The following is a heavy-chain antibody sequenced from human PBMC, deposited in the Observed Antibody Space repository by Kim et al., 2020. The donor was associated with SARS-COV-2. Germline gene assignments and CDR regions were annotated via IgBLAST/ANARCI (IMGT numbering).Heavy chain of an antibody. CDR3: ARDSNDVKPIYYYVMDV. J-gene: IGHJ6*02. Sequence: SVKVSCKASGGTFSSYAISWVRQAPGQGLEWMGRIIPILGIANYAQKFQGRVTITAGKSTSTAYMELSSLRSEDTAVYYCARDSNDVKPIYYYVMDVWGQGTTVTVSS. CDR2: IIPILGIA. V-gene: IGHV1-69*04. CDR1: GGTFSSYA. D-gene: IGHD1-1*01.